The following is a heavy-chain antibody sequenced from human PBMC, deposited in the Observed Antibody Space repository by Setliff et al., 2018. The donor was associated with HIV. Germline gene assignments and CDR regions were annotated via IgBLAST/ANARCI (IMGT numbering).Heavy chain of an antibody. D-gene: IGHD3-3*01. CDR2: INHSGST. V-gene: IGHV4-34*01. J-gene: IGHJ4*02. CDR1: GGSFSGYY. CDR3: ARVPFTTGFDY. Sequence: SETLSLTCAVYGGSFSGYYWSWIRQPPGKGLEWIGEINHSGSTNYNPSLKSRVTISVDTSKNQFSLKLSSVTAADTAVHYCARVPFTTGFDYWGQGILVTVSS.